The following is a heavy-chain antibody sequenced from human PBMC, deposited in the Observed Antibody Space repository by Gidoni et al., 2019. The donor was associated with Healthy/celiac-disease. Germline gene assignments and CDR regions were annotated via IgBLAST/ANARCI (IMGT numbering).Heavy chain of an antibody. D-gene: IGHD6-13*01. Sequence: QVQLVQSGAEVKKPGASVKVSCKASGYTFTGYYMHWVRQAPGQGLEWMGWINPNSGGTNYAQKFQGRVTMTRDTSISTAYMELSRLRSDDTAVYYCARGIAAAGTFFDYYYYMDVWGKGTTVTVSS. CDR3: ARGIAAAGTFFDYYYYMDV. CDR2: INPNSGGT. CDR1: GYTFTGYY. V-gene: IGHV1-2*02. J-gene: IGHJ6*03.